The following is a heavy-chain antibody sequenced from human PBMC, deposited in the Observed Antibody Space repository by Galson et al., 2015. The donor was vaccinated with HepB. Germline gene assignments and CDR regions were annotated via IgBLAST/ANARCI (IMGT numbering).Heavy chain of an antibody. CDR2: ISSNGGST. J-gene: IGHJ4*02. Sequence: SSYAMHWVRQAPGKGLEYVSAISSNGGSTYYANSVKGRFTISRDNSKNTLYLQMGSLRAEDMAVYYCARGGYYDSSGHHDYWGQGTLVTVSS. CDR1: SSYA. D-gene: IGHD3-22*01. CDR3: ARGGYYDSSGHHDY. V-gene: IGHV3-64*01.